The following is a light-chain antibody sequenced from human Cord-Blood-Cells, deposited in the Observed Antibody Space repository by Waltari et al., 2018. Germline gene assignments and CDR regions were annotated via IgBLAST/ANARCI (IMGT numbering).Light chain of an antibody. CDR1: SSNIGAGYD. J-gene: IGLJ2*01. CDR3: QSYDSSLSGVV. V-gene: IGLV1-40*01. CDR2: GNS. Sequence: QSVLTQPPSVSGAPGQRATISCTGSSSNIGAGYDVHWYQHLPGTAPQPLIYGNSNRPSGVPDRFSGSKSGTSASLAITGLQAEDEADYYCQSYDSSLSGVVFGGGTKLTVL.